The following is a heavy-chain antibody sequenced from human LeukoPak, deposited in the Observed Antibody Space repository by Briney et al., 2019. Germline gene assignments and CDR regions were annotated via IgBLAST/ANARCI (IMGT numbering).Heavy chain of an antibody. CDR2: INHSGST. CDR1: GVSITSTNYY. V-gene: IGHV4-39*07. Sequence: SETLSLTCTVSGVSITSTNYYWGWIRQPPGKGLEWIGEINHSGSTNYNPSLESRVTISVDTSKNQFSLKLSSVTAADTAVYYCARVGIAVAGRDGYYFDYWGQGTLVTVSS. D-gene: IGHD6-19*01. J-gene: IGHJ4*02. CDR3: ARVGIAVAGRDGYYFDY.